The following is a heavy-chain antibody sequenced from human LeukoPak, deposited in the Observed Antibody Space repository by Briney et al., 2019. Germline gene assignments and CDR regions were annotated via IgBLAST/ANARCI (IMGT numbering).Heavy chain of an antibody. CDR2: ISGSGGST. V-gene: IGHV3-23*01. CDR3: AKDFREQQLEGGIFDY. Sequence: GGSLRLSCAAPGFTFSSYAMSWVRQAPGKGLEWVSAISGSGGSTYYADSVKGRFTISRDNSKNTLYLQMNSLRAEDTAVYYCAKDFREQQLEGGIFDYWGQGTLVTVSS. CDR1: GFTFSSYA. J-gene: IGHJ4*02. D-gene: IGHD6-13*01.